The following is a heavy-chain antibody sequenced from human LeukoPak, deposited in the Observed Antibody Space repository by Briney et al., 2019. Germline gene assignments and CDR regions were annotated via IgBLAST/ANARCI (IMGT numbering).Heavy chain of an antibody. V-gene: IGHV3-7*03. CDR3: ARLQLYYYYYGMDV. D-gene: IGHD5-18*01. J-gene: IGHJ6*02. CDR1: GFIFSSFW. Sequence: GGSLRLSCAASGFIFSSFWMSWVRQAPGKGLEWVANIKQDGSEKYYVDSVKGRFTISRDNARSSLYLQMDSLRAEDTAVYHCARLQLYYYYYGMDVWGQGTTVTVSS. CDR2: IKQDGSEK.